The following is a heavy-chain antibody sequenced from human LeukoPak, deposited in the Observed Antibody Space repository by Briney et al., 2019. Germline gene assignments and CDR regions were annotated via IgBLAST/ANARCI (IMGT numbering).Heavy chain of an antibody. J-gene: IGHJ4*02. V-gene: IGHV4-4*02. CDR1: GGSISSSNW. Sequence: KSSETLSLTCAVSGGSISSSNWWSWVRQPPGKGLEWIGEIYHSGSTNYNPSLKSRVTISVDKSKNQFSLKLSSVTAADTAVYYCARVYSSSWYSVDYWGQGILVTVSS. CDR3: ARVYSSSWYSVDY. D-gene: IGHD6-13*01. CDR2: IYHSGST.